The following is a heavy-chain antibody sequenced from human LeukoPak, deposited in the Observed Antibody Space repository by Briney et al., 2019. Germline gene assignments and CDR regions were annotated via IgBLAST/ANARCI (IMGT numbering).Heavy chain of an antibody. V-gene: IGHV4-59*01. CDR2: IYYSGST. J-gene: IGHJ4*02. CDR1: GGSIGSYY. D-gene: IGHD4-23*01. Sequence: SETLSLTCTVSGGSIGSYYWSWIRQPPGKGLELIGYIYYSGSTNYNPSLKSRVTISVDTSKNQFSLKLSSVTAADTAVYYCARDRSGVTPYYFDYWGQGTLVTVSS. CDR3: ARDRSGVTPYYFDY.